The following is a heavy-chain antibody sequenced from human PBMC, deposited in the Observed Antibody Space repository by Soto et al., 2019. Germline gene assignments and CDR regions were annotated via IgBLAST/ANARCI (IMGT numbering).Heavy chain of an antibody. V-gene: IGHV1-18*01. CDR2: ISAYNGNT. CDR1: GYTFTSYG. D-gene: IGHD2-2*01. J-gene: IGHJ5*02. Sequence: GASVKVSCKASGYTFTSYGISWVRQAPGQGLEWMGWISAYNGNTNYAQKLQGRVTMTTDTSPSTAYMELRSLRSDDTAVYYCAGAPGDCSSTSCYNWFDPWGQGTLVTVSS. CDR3: AGAPGDCSSTSCYNWFDP.